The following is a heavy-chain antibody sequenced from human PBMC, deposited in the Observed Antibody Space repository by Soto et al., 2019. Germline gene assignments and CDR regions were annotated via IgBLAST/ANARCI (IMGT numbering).Heavy chain of an antibody. J-gene: IGHJ5*02. CDR3: AIDYGYCSGGSCYSSGWFDP. CDR2: ISSSSSTI. V-gene: IGHV3-48*01. Sequence: GGSLRLSCAASGFTFSSYSMNWVRQAPGKGLEWVSYISSSSSTIYYADSVKGRFTISRDNSKNTLYLQMNSLRAEDTAVYYCAIDYGYCSGGSCYSSGWFDPWGQGTLVTVSS. CDR1: GFTFSSYS. D-gene: IGHD2-15*01.